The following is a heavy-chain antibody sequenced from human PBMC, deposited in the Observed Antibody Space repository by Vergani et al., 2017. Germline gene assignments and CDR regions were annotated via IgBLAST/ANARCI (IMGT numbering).Heavy chain of an antibody. CDR2: INPSGGST. Sequence: QVLLVQSGAEVKKPGASVRVSCKTSGYTFTNYYIHWVRQAPGQGLEWMGIINPSGGSTTYAQQFQGRLTMTRDTSTSTVYMDLGNLRSEDTAVYYCARPHGDILPPDPRRLDYWGQGTLVTVSS. V-gene: IGHV1-46*03. J-gene: IGHJ4*02. CDR3: ARPHGDILPPDPRRLDY. CDR1: GYTFTNYY.